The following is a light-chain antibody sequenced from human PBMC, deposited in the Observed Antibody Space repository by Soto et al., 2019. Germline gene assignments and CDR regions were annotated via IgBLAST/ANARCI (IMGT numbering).Light chain of an antibody. J-gene: IGLJ1*01. CDR1: SSDVGGYNY. CDR2: DVS. Sequence: QSALTQPASVSGSPGQSITISCTGTSSDVGGYNYVSWYQQHPGRAPKLMIYDVSNRPSGVSNRFSGSKSGNTASLTISGLQAEDEADYYWTSYTYSSSLVVFGTGTK. CDR3: TSYTYSSSLVV. V-gene: IGLV2-14*01.